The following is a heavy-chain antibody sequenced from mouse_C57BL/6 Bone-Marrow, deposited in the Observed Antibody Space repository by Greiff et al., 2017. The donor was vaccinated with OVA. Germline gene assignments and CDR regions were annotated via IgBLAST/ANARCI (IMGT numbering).Heavy chain of an antibody. CDR3: ARYSSWFAY. J-gene: IGHJ3*01. CDR2: IRNKANGYTT. CDR1: GFTFTDYY. Sequence: EVKVVESGGGLVQPGGSLRLSCAASGFTFTDYYMSWVRQPPGKALEWLGFIRNKANGYTTEYSASVKGRFTISRDNSQSILYLQMNALGAEDSATYYCARYSSWFAYWGQGTLVTVAA. V-gene: IGHV7-3*01.